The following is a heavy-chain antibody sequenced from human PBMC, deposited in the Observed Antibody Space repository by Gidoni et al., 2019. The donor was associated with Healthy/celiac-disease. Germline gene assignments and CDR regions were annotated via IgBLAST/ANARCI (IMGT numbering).Heavy chain of an antibody. V-gene: IGHV3-48*04. D-gene: IGHD3-3*01. CDR1: GFTFSSYS. CDR2: ISSSSSTI. CDR3: ARDPGSITIFGVVIIGFDY. J-gene: IGHJ4*02. Sequence: EVQLVESGGGLVQPGGSLRLSCAASGFTFSSYSMNWVRQAPGKGLEWVSYISSSSSTIYYADSVKGRFTISRDNAKNSLYLQMNSLRAEDTAVYYCARDPGSITIFGVVIIGFDYWGQGTLVTVSS.